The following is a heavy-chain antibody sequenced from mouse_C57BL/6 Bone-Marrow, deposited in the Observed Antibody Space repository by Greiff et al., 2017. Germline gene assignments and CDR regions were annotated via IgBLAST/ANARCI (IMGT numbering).Heavy chain of an antibody. CDR1: GFTFSDYY. Sequence: EVMLVESEGGLVQPGSSMKLSCTASGFTFSDYYMAWVRQVPEKGLEWVANINYDGSSTYYLDSLQSRFIISRDNATNILYLQMSSRKSEDTATYYWAREGDYYGSDRYFDVWGTGTTVTVSS. J-gene: IGHJ1*03. CDR2: INYDGSST. CDR3: AREGDYYGSDRYFDV. V-gene: IGHV5-16*01. D-gene: IGHD1-1*01.